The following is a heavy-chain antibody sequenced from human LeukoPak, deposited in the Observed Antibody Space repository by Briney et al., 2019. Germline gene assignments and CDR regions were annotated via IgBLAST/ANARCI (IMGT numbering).Heavy chain of an antibody. V-gene: IGHV1-18*01. Sequence: GASVKVSCKASGYTFTSYGISWVRQAPGQGLEWMGWISAYNGNTNYAQKLQGRVTMTTDTSTSTAYMELRSLRSDDTAMYYCARVDDSSGYYLPVFFDYWGQGILVTVSS. D-gene: IGHD3-22*01. J-gene: IGHJ4*02. CDR3: ARVDDSSGYYLPVFFDY. CDR1: GYTFTSYG. CDR2: ISAYNGNT.